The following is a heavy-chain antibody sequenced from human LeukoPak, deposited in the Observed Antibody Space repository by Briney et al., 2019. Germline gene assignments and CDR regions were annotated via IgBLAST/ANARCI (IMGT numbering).Heavy chain of an antibody. CDR1: GFTFSSYA. Sequence: GGSLRLSCAASGFTFSSYAMSWVRQAPGKGLEWVSAISGSGGSTYYADSVKGGFTISRDNSKNTLYLQLNSLRAEDTAVYYCTKDHYDFWSGYYIHFDYWGQGTLVTVSS. D-gene: IGHD3-3*01. V-gene: IGHV3-23*01. J-gene: IGHJ4*02. CDR2: ISGSGGST. CDR3: TKDHYDFWSGYYIHFDY.